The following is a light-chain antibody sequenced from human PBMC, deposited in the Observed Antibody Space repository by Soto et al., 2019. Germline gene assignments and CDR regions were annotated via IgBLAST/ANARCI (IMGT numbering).Light chain of an antibody. CDR2: GAS. Sequence: ETVLTQSPGTLSLSPGERATLSCRANQSVSSSYLAWYQQKPGQAPRLLIYGASTRATGIPDRFSGSGSGTDFTLTISRLEPEDFAVYYCQQYGSSPPSWTFGQGTKVEIK. V-gene: IGKV3-20*01. CDR3: QQYGSSPPSWT. J-gene: IGKJ1*01. CDR1: QSVSSSY.